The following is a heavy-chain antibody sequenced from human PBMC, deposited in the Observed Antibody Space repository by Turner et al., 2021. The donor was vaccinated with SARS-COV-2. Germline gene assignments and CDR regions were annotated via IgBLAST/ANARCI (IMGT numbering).Heavy chain of an antibody. D-gene: IGHD3-3*01. CDR1: GFTFSSYW. J-gene: IGHJ5*02. Sequence: EVQLVESGGGLVQPGGSLRLSCAASGFTFSSYWMSWVRQAPGKGLEWVANRNQDGSEKYYVDSVKGRFTISRDNAKNSLYLQMNSLRAEDTVVYYCARDRPQYYDFWSGYWWFDPWGQGTLVTVSS. CDR3: ARDRPQYYDFWSGYWWFDP. CDR2: RNQDGSEK. V-gene: IGHV3-7*03.